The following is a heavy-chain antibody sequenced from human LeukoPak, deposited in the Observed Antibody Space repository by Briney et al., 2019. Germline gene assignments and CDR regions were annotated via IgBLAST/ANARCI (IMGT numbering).Heavy chain of an antibody. CDR3: SRERVLRY. CDR2: INHSGTT. CDR1: GGSISSGGYY. V-gene: IGHV4-39*07. Sequence: PSETLSLTCTVSGGSISSGGYYWSWIRQPPGKGLEWIGEINHSGTTNYNPSLKSRVTISVDTSKNQFSLKLSSVTAADTAVYYCSRERVLRYWGQGTLVTVSS. J-gene: IGHJ4*02.